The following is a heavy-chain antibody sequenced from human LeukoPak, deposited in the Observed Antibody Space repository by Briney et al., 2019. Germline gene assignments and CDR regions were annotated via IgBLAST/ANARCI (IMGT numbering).Heavy chain of an antibody. Sequence: SETLSLTCAVYGGSFSGYYWSWIRQPPGKGLEWIGEINHSGSTNYNPSLKSRVTISVDTSKNQFSLKLSSVTAADTAVYYCARAPSLLGYCTNGVCSAGADYFDYWGQGTLVTVSS. CDR3: ARAPSLLGYCTNGVCSAGADYFDY. J-gene: IGHJ4*02. CDR1: GGSFSGYY. CDR2: INHSGST. D-gene: IGHD2-8*01. V-gene: IGHV4-34*01.